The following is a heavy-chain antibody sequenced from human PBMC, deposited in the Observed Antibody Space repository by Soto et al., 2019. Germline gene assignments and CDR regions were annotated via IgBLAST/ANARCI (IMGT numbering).Heavy chain of an antibody. CDR1: GGSFSGYY. CDR3: ATARPYCGGDCYPYYFDY. Sequence: SETLSLTCAVYGGSFSGYYWSWIRQPPGKGLEWIGEINHSGSTNYNPSLKSRVTISVDTSKNQFSLKLSSVTAADTAVYYCATARPYCGGDCYPYYFDYWGRGTLVTVSS. CDR2: INHSGST. V-gene: IGHV4-34*01. D-gene: IGHD2-21*01. J-gene: IGHJ4*02.